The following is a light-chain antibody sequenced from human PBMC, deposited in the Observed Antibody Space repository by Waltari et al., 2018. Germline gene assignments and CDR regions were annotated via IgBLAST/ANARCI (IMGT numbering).Light chain of an antibody. J-gene: IGKJ1*01. CDR2: GAS. CDR1: QSCSSN. Sequence: EIVMTQSPATLSVSPGERATISCRASQSCSSNLAWYQQKPGQAPRLLIYGASTRSTGIPARFSGSGSGTEFTLTISSLQSEDFAVYYCQQYNNWPRTFGQGTKVEIK. V-gene: IGKV3-15*01. CDR3: QQYNNWPRT.